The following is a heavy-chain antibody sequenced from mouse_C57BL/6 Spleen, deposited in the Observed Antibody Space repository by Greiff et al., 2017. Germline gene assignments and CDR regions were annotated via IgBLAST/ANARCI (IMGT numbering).Heavy chain of an antibody. CDR1: GYAFSSSW. CDR3: AVYYDYEDWYFDV. D-gene: IGHD2-4*01. V-gene: IGHV1-82*01. J-gene: IGHJ1*03. CDR2: IYPGDGDT. Sequence: VQLQQSGPELVKPGASVKISCKASGYAFSSSWMNWVKQRPGKGLEWIGRIYPGDGDTNYNGKFKGKATLTSDKSSSTAYMQLSSLTSEDPAVYFCAVYYDYEDWYFDVWGTGTTVTVSS.